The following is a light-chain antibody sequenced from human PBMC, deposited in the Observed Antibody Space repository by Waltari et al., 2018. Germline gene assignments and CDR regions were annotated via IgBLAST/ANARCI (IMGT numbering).Light chain of an antibody. Sequence: DIQMTQSPSTLSASVGDRVTITCRASQNINSWLAWYQQKPGKGPKVLIYKAFSLESGVPSRFSGSGSGTEFTLTISSLQPDDFGTYYCQQYNSYPLTFGQGTKVEIK. CDR2: KAF. CDR3: QQYNSYPLT. V-gene: IGKV1-5*03. CDR1: QNINSW. J-gene: IGKJ1*01.